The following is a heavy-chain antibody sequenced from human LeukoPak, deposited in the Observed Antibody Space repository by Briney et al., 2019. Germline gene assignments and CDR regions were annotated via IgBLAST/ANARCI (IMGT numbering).Heavy chain of an antibody. CDR1: GFTFDDYA. CDR2: ISWNSGSI. J-gene: IGHJ4*02. V-gene: IGHV3-9*01. CDR3: AKDKGYYGSGSYLSV. D-gene: IGHD3-10*01. Sequence: PGGSLRLSCAASGFTFDDYAMHWVRQAPGKGLEGVSGISWNSGSIGYADSVKGRFTISRDNAKNSLYLQMNSLRAEDTALYYYAKDKGYYGSGSYLSVWGQGTLVTVSS.